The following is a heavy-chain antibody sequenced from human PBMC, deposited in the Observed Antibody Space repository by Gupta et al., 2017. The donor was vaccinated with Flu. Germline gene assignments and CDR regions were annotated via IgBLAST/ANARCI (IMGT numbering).Heavy chain of an antibody. D-gene: IGHD3-3*01. CDR3: ARYYYDVLPRDPWGTMYYFDY. Sequence: EVHLLESGGGLVQPGGSLRLSCAASGFTFSSYAMSWVRQAPGKGLEWVSAISGSDGSTYYADSVKGRFTISRDNSKNTLYLQMNSLRAEDTAVYYCARYYYDVLPRDPWGTMYYFDYWGQGTLVTGSS. J-gene: IGHJ4*02. CDR2: ISGSDGST. CDR1: GFTFSSYA. V-gene: IGHV3-23*01.